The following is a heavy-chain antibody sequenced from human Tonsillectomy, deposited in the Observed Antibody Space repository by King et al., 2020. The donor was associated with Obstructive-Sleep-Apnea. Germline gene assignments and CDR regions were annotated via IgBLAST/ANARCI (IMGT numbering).Heavy chain of an antibody. V-gene: IGHV4-39*07. D-gene: IGHD3-10*01. Sequence: QLQESSPGLVKPSETLSLTCSVSGGSISSSTYYWGGIRQPPVKGLEGIGIIFDSGRTYYNPSLKSRVTISVDTSKTQVCLKLSSVTAADTAVYYCAKEYYGMDVWGQGTTVTVSS. J-gene: IGHJ6*02. CDR3: AKEYYGMDV. CDR1: GGSISSSTYY. CDR2: IFDSGRT.